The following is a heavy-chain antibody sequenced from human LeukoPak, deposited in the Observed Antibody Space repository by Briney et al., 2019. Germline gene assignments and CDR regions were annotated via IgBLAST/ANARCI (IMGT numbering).Heavy chain of an antibody. D-gene: IGHD2-15*01. CDR3: VKCSGGSCYKPIDI. CDR1: GFTFSSYG. J-gene: IGHJ3*02. V-gene: IGHV3-64*05. CDR2: ISSDGGST. Sequence: PGGSLRLSCSASGFTFSSYGIQRVRQAPEKGLEYVSAISSDGGSTYYADSVKGRFTISRDNTKNTLYVQMSSLRAEDTVVYYCVKCSGGSCYKPIDIWGQGKMVTVSS.